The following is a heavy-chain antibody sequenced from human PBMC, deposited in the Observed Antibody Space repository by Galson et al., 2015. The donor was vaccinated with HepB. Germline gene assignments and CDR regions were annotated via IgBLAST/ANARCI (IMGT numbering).Heavy chain of an antibody. CDR2: IYYNGST. Sequence: SETLSLTCTVSGGSISSSSYYWGWIRQPPGKGLEWIGSIYYNGSTYYNPSLKSRVTISVDTSKNQFSLKLSSVTAADTAVYYCARHQRWCSSTSCYPHFDYWGQGTLVTVSS. D-gene: IGHD2-2*01. J-gene: IGHJ4*02. CDR3: ARHQRWCSSTSCYPHFDY. V-gene: IGHV4-39*01. CDR1: GGSISSSSYY.